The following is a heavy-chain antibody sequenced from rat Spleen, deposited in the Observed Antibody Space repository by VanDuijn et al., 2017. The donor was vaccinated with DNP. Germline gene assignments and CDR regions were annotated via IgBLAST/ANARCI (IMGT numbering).Heavy chain of an antibody. CDR1: GFTFTNHG. CDR3: VRWNSGHFDY. V-gene: IGHV5-22*01. J-gene: IGHJ2*01. CDR2: IRYDGGGT. D-gene: IGHD4-3*01. Sequence: EVQLVESGGGLVQPGRSLKLSCAASGFTFTNHGMAWVRQAPTKGLEWVAYIRYDGGGTKYADSVKGRFTISRDNAKNTLYLQMNSLRSEDMATYYCVRWNSGHFDYWGQGVMVPVSS.